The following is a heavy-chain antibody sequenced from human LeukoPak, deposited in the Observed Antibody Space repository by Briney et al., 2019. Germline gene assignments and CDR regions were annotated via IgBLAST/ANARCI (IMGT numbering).Heavy chain of an antibody. J-gene: IGHJ3*01. V-gene: IGHV3-48*03. CDR3: GRVPRTTHAFDV. D-gene: IGHD1-1*01. CDR1: GFTFSSYE. CDR2: ISNGGLSI. Sequence: PGGSLRLSCAASGFTFSSYEMNWVRQAPGKRLEWVSYISNGGLSIYYADSVKGRFTISRDNAKNSLYLQMNSLRAEDTAVYYCGRVPRTTHAFDVWGQGTMVTVSS.